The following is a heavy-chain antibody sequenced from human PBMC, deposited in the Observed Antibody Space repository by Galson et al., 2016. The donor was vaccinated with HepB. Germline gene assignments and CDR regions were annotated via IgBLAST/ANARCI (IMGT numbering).Heavy chain of an antibody. J-gene: IGHJ5*02. Sequence: SLRLSCAASGLTFSSYAMYWVRQAPGKGLAWVAVISNDGSNIYYADSVKGRFTISRDNSKNTLYLEMNSLRSEDTAMYYCARGRWLQLGWLDPWGQGTLVTVSS. CDR2: ISNDGSNI. CDR1: GLTFSSYA. V-gene: IGHV3-30*04. CDR3: ARGRWLQLGWLDP. D-gene: IGHD5-24*01.